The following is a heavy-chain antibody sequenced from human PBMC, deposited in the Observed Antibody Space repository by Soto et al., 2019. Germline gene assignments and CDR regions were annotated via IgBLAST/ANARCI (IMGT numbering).Heavy chain of an antibody. J-gene: IGHJ4*02. D-gene: IGHD2-15*01. CDR3: ARGGCSGGSCYSDY. Sequence: GASVKVSCKASGYTLTDYYIHCVRRAPGQGFEWMGWINPDSGGTKYAQKFQGRVTMTRDTSISTAYMEVSRLTSDDTATYYCARGGCSGGSCYSDYWGQGTLVTVSS. CDR2: INPDSGGT. V-gene: IGHV1-2*02. CDR1: GYTLTDYY.